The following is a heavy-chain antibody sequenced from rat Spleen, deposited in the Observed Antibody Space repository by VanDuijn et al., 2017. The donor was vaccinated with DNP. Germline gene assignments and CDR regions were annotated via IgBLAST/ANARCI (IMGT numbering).Heavy chain of an antibody. Sequence: EVRLVESGGGLVRPGRSLKLSCAASGFTFSNYGMAWVRQAPTKGLEWVATISYDGSSTYYRDSVKGRFTISRDNAKSTLYLQMDSLRSEDTATYYCARITTPYGYWGQGVMVTVSS. CDR1: GFTFSNYG. CDR2: ISYDGSST. J-gene: IGHJ2*01. CDR3: ARITTPYGY. V-gene: IGHV5-29*01. D-gene: IGHD1-10*01.